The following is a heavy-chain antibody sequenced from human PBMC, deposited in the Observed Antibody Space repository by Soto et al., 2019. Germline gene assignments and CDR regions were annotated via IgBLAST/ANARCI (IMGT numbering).Heavy chain of an antibody. CDR2: ISAYTGNT. J-gene: IGHJ3*02. V-gene: IGHV1-18*01. Sequence: QVQLVQSGAEVKKPGASVKVSCKASGYTFPSYGISWVRQAPGQGLEWMGWISAYTGNTNYAQKLQGRVTMPTDTSTSAAYMELGSLRSDDTAVYCCARVDSNYDYVWGSYRPEAFDILGQGTMVTVSS. CDR3: ARVDSNYDYVWGSYRPEAFDI. CDR1: GYTFPSYG. D-gene: IGHD3-16*02.